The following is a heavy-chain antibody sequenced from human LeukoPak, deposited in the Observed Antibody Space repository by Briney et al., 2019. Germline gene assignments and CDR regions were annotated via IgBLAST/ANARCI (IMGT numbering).Heavy chain of an antibody. Sequence: SETLSLTCAVSGGSISSSNWWSWVRQPPGKGLEWIGEIYHSGSTNYNPSLKSRVTISVDTSKNQFSLKLSSVTAADTAVYYCAREANSGWYVDYWGQGTLVTVSS. CDR2: IYHSGST. V-gene: IGHV4-4*02. CDR3: AREANSGWYVDY. J-gene: IGHJ4*02. D-gene: IGHD6-19*01. CDR1: GGSISSSNW.